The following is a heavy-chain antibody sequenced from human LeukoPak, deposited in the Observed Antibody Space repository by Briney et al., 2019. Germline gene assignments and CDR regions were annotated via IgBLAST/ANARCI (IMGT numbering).Heavy chain of an antibody. Sequence: GGSLRLSCATSGFTFSGSAMHWVRQASGRGLEWVGRIRSKTDNYATAYAASVKGRFIISRDDSKNTAYLQMNSLKIEDTAVYYCSTASTATLGYWGQGTLVTVSS. J-gene: IGHJ4*02. CDR1: GFTFSGSA. V-gene: IGHV3-73*01. D-gene: IGHD2-2*01. CDR2: IRSKTDNYAT. CDR3: STASTATLGY.